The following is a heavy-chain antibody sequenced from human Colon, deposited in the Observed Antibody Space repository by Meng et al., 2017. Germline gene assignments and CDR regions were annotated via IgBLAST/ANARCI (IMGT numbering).Heavy chain of an antibody. CDR3: VRQGMTSYSWGY. J-gene: IGHJ4*02. Sequence: VQLQGSGPGLGKPSGTLSLTCSCSSGSISSSNWWSWVRQPPGKGLEWIGEISQSGTTYYNSSLKSRVTITGDWSKNQFSLNLNSVTAADTALYYCVRQGMTSYSWGYWGQGTLVTVSS. V-gene: IGHV4-4*02. D-gene: IGHD3-9*01. CDR2: ISQSGTT. CDR1: SGSISSSNW.